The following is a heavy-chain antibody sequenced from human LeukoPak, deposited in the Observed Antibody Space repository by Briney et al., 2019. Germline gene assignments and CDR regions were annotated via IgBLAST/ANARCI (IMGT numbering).Heavy chain of an antibody. CDR2: ISYDGSDK. Sequence: GGSLRLSCAASGFTFSSYGMHWVRQAPGKGLEWVAVISYDGSDKYYADSVKGRFTISRDNSKNTLYLQMNSLRPEDTAVYYCASSGWYSAHFDYWGQGTLVTVSS. J-gene: IGHJ4*02. CDR3: ASSGWYSAHFDY. CDR1: GFTFSSYG. D-gene: IGHD6-19*01. V-gene: IGHV3-30*03.